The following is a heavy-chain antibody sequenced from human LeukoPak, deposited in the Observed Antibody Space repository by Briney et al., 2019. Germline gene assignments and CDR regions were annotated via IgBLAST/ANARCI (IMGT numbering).Heavy chain of an antibody. CDR2: INHSGST. CDR1: GGSFSGYY. CDR3: ARDRGQYYYDSSGYFTNWFDP. Sequence: SETLSLTCAVYGGSFSGYYWSWIRQPPGKGLEWIGEINHSGSTNYNPSLKSRVTISVDTSKNQFSLKLSSVTAADTAVYYCARDRGQYYYDSSGYFTNWFDPWGQGTLVTVSS. J-gene: IGHJ5*02. V-gene: IGHV4-34*01. D-gene: IGHD3-22*01.